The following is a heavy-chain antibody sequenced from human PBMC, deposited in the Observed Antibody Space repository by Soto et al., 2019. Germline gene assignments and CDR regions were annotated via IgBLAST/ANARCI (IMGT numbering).Heavy chain of an antibody. CDR1: GGSFNGYY. J-gene: IGHJ4*02. D-gene: IGHD6-13*01. CDR2: INHSGST. V-gene: IGHV4-34*01. Sequence: SETLSLTCAVYGGSFNGYYWSWIRQPPGKGLEWIGEINHSGSTNYNPSLKSRVTISVDTSKNQLSLKLSSVTAADTAVYYCARRVGGRAAAGSGTYDYWGQGTLVTVS. CDR3: ARRVGGRAAAGSGTYDY.